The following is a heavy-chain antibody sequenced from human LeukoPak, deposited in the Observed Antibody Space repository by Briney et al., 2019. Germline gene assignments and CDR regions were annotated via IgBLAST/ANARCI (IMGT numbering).Heavy chain of an antibody. CDR1: GGSFSGKY. V-gene: IGHV4-34*01. Sequence: PSETLSLTCAVYGGSFSGKYWTWIRQPPGKGLEWIGQITYSGSIYYNPPLKSRATISVATSKHQFSLMLKSVTAADRAMYYFARDLMTWGQGTLVAVSS. CDR2: ITYSGSI. J-gene: IGHJ4*02. CDR3: ARDLMT.